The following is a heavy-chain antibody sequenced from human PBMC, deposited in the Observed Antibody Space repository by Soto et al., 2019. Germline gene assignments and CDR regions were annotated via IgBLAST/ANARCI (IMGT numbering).Heavy chain of an antibody. D-gene: IGHD6-6*01. Sequence: QVQLAQSGAEVKKPGSSVKVSCKASEGTFSRFPISWVRQAPGQGLEWMGGILPLSGTPNYGQKFQGRVTISADKATSTVYMELSSLRSGDTAVYYCAREGKVGSSDAFDIWGQGTMVTVAS. CDR3: AREGKVGSSDAFDI. CDR1: EGTFSRFP. CDR2: ILPLSGTP. J-gene: IGHJ3*02. V-gene: IGHV1-69*06.